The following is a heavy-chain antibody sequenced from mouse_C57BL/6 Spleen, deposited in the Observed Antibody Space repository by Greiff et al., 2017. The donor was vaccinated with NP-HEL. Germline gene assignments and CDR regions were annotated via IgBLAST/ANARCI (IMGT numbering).Heavy chain of an antibody. CDR2: IDPSDSYT. J-gene: IGHJ4*01. D-gene: IGHD1-1*01. CDR3: ARSAYYGSSLYAMDY. Sequence: QVQLQQPGAELVKPGASVKLSCKASGYTFTSYWMQWVKQRLGQGLEWIGEIDPSDSYTNYNQKVKGKATLTVDTSSSTAYMQLSSLTSEDSAVYYCARSAYYGSSLYAMDYWGQGTSVTVSS. CDR1: GYTFTSYW. V-gene: IGHV1-50*01.